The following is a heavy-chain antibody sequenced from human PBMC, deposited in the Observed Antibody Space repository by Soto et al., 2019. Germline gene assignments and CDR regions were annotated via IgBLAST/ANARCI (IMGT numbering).Heavy chain of an antibody. CDR3: ANYPDYSYGYWFDP. V-gene: IGHV3-23*01. CDR1: GFTFSSYA. Sequence: GGSLRLSCAASGFTFSSYAMSWVRQAPGKGLEWVSAISGSGGSTYYADSVKGRFTISRDDSKNTLYLQMNSLRAEDTAVYYCANYPDYSYGYWFDPWGQGTLVTVSS. D-gene: IGHD5-18*01. J-gene: IGHJ5*02. CDR2: ISGSGGST.